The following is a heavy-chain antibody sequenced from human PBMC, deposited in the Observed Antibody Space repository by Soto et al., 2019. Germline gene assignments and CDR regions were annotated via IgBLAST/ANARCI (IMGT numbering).Heavy chain of an antibody. D-gene: IGHD5-18*01. V-gene: IGHV3-23*01. J-gene: IGHJ4*02. CDR1: GFTFSDYG. Sequence: GRCLRLSCAASGFTFSDYGMTWDRQAPGKGLGWDSTIRRSGGNTYYTGSVKGRFTISRDNSDNTVFLQIHSLRAEDTTVSYCARAQRGYTCGRGSDCRGQGTLVAACS. CDR2: IRRSGGNT. CDR3: ARAQRGYTCGRGSDC.